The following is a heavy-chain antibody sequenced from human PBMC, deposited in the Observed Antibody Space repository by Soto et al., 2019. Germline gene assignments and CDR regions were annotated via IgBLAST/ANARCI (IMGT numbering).Heavy chain of an antibody. D-gene: IGHD6-13*01. Sequence: PSETLSLTCAVSGGSISSGGYSWSWIRQPPGKGLEWIGYIYHSGSTYYNPSLKSRVTISVDTSKNQFSLKLSSVTAADTAVYYCARLAAACTYPLYYYDYWGQGTLVTVSS. J-gene: IGHJ4*02. CDR2: IYHSGST. CDR3: ARLAAACTYPLYYYDY. CDR1: GGSISSGGYS. V-gene: IGHV4-30-2*02.